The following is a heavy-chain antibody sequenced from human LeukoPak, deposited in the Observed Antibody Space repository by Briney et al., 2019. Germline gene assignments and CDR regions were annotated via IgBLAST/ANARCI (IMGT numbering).Heavy chain of an antibody. CDR2: ISAYNGKK. J-gene: IGHJ4*02. D-gene: IGHD2-21*02. V-gene: IGHV1-18*01. CDR1: GYTFTRYG. CDR3: ARGYCGGDCYRDY. Sequence: ASVKVSCKGSGYTFTRYGISWVGQAPGQGREGMGWISAYNGKKKYAQKLQGRVTITTDTSKRTDYMEKKSLRSDDTAVYYCARGYCGGDCYRDYWGQGTLVTVSS.